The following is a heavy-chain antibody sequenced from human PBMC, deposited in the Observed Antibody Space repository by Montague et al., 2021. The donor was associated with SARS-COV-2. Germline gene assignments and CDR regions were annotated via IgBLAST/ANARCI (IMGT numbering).Heavy chain of an antibody. J-gene: IGHJ3*01. V-gene: IGHV4-34*01. CDR3: AKEREVVRAARTLVAFDL. CDR2: INHSGTA. Sequence: SETLSLTCAVYGGSFSVYYWSWLRQSPRSGLEWTAEINHSGTANYNPSLKSRVSISVDTSKNQFTLKLTSVTAADTAMYYCAKEREVVRAARTLVAFDLWGQGTMVPVSS. D-gene: IGHD2-2*01. CDR1: GGSFSVYY.